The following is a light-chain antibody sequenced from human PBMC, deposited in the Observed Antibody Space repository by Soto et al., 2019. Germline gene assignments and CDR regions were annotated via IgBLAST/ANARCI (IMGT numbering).Light chain of an antibody. J-gene: IGLJ2*01. V-gene: IGLV3-1*01. CDR3: QAWDSSTAS. Sequence: SYELTQPPSVSVSPGQTASITCSGDKLGDKYACWYQQKPGQSPVLVIYQDSKRPSGIPERFSGSNSGNTATLTISGTQAMDEADYYCQAWDSSTASFGGGTKLPS. CDR1: KLGDKY. CDR2: QDS.